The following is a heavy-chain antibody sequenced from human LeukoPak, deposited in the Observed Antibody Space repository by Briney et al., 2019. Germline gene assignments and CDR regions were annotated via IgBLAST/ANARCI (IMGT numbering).Heavy chain of an antibody. V-gene: IGHV3-23*01. CDR3: AKGISGSFGTYYFDY. D-gene: IGHD1-26*01. CDR1: GFTFSSYA. Sequence: GGSLRLSCAASGFTFSSYAMSWVRQAPEKGLEWVSGISGSGGSRYYADSMKGRFTISRDNSKNTLYVQMNSLRAEDTAVYYCAKGISGSFGTYYFDYWGQGTLVTVSS. CDR2: ISGSGGSR. J-gene: IGHJ4*02.